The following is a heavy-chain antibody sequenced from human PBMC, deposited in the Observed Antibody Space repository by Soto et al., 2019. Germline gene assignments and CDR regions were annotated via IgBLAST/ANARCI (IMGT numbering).Heavy chain of an antibody. CDR2: IKSKAYGGTA. J-gene: IGHJ4*02. Sequence: EVQLVESGGGLVKPGGSLRLSCAASGFTFSDAWMNWARHAPGKGLEWVGRIKSKAYGGTADYSAPVRGRFTISRDDSTATMYLQMNSLETEDTGVYYCTSHDATEQNFVPYWGQGTLVTVSS. CDR1: GFTFSDAW. V-gene: IGHV3-15*07. D-gene: IGHD1-7*01. CDR3: TSHDATEQNFVPY.